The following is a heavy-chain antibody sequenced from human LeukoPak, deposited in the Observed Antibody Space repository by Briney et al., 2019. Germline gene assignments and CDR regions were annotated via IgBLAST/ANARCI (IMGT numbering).Heavy chain of an antibody. CDR2: ISGSGGST. CDR3: ARERETYYYDSSGYYGFDY. V-gene: IGHV3-23*01. D-gene: IGHD3-22*01. J-gene: IGHJ4*02. CDR1: GFTFSSYG. Sequence: PGGSLRLSCAASGFTFSSYGMSWVRQAPGKGLEWVSAISGSGGSTYYADSVKGRFTISRDNSKNSLYLQMNSLRAEDTALYYCARERETYYYDSSGYYGFDYWGQGTLVTVSS.